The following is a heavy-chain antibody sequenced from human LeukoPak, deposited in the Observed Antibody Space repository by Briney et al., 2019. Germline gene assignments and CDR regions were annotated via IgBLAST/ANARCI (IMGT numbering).Heavy chain of an antibody. V-gene: IGHV3-30-3*01. CDR2: LSYDGSNE. D-gene: IGHD3-10*01. Sequence: GGSLRLSCAASGFTFSTYAIHWVRQAPGKGLEWVALLSYDGSNEYYADSVKGRFTISRDNSKNTLFLQMNSLRAEDTAVYYRARAWKEYYFASGSYSPLDYWGQGTLVTVSS. CDR1: GFTFSTYA. CDR3: ARAWKEYYFASGSYSPLDY. J-gene: IGHJ4*02.